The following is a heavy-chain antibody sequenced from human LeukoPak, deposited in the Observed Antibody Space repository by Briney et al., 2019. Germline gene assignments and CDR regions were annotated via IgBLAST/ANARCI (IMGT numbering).Heavy chain of an antibody. V-gene: IGHV3-48*01. CDR2: ISSSSSTI. Sequence: PGGSLRLSCAASGFTFSAYWMNWVRQAPGKGLEWVSYISSSSSTIYYADSVKGRFTISRDNAKNSLYLQMNSLRAEDTAVYYCARGTAMADYWGQGTLVTVSS. J-gene: IGHJ4*02. D-gene: IGHD5-18*01. CDR3: ARGTAMADY. CDR1: GFTFSAYW.